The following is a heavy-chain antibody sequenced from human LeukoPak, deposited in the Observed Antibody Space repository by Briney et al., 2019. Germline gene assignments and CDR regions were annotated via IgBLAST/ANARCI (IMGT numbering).Heavy chain of an antibody. CDR2: IYSGGST. J-gene: IGHJ4*02. CDR3: ARGGARGYSCGYGLRRGFDY. V-gene: IGHV3-66*02. D-gene: IGHD5-18*01. Sequence: QAGGSLRLSCAASGFTVSSNYMSWVRQAPGKGLEWVSVIYSGGSTYYAGSVKGRFTISRDNSKNTLYLQMNSLRAEDTAVYYCARGGARGYSCGYGLRRGFDYWGQGTLVTVSS. CDR1: GFTVSSNY.